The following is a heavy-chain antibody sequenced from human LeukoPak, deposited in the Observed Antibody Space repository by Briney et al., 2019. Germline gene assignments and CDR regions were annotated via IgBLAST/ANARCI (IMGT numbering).Heavy chain of an antibody. J-gene: IGHJ4*02. V-gene: IGHV1-2*02. D-gene: IGHD2-15*01. Sequence: ASVKVSCKASGYTFTGYYMHWVRQAPGQGLEWMGWINPNNGGTNYAQKFQGRVTMTRDTSISTAYMELSRLKSDDTAVYYCARAALGREVFDYWGQRTLVTVSS. CDR3: ARAALGREVFDY. CDR2: INPNNGGT. CDR1: GYTFTGYY.